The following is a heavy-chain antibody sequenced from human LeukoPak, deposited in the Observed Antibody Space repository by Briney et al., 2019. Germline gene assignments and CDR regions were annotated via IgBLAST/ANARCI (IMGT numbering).Heavy chain of an antibody. CDR1: GFTFSSYS. J-gene: IGHJ4*02. V-gene: IGHV3-48*04. CDR2: ISGSSSTI. Sequence: GGSLRLSCAASGFTFSSYSMNWVRQAPGKGLEWVSYISGSSSTIYYADSVKGRFTISRDNAKNSLYLQMNSLRAEDTAVYYCARDHYYGSGFDYWGQGTLVTVSS. CDR3: ARDHYYGSGFDY. D-gene: IGHD3-10*01.